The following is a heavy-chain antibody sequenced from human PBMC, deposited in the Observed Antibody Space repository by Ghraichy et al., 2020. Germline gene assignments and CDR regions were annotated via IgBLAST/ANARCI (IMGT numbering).Heavy chain of an antibody. Sequence: SCVGSGFTFSGYNMNWVRQSPGKGLEWVSYISSGSKAIFYADSVKGRFTISRDNAQNSLYLQMNSLRDEDTAVYYCARASTVVRFYYYDGMDVWGQGTTVTVSS. V-gene: IGHV3-48*02. CDR2: ISSGSKAI. D-gene: IGHD4-23*01. CDR1: GFTFSGYN. CDR3: ARASTVVRFYYYDGMDV. J-gene: IGHJ6*02.